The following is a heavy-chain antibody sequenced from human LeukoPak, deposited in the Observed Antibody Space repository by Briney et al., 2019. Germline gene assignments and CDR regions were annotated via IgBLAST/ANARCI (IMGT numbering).Heavy chain of an antibody. J-gene: IGHJ5*02. CDR2: INHSGST. D-gene: IGHD6-19*01. V-gene: IGHV4-34*01. CDR3: ARRGGIAVASAPRTAVAYWFDP. CDR1: GGSFSGYY. Sequence: SETLSLTCAVYGGSFSGYYWSWIRQPPGKGLEWIGEINHSGSTNYNPSLKSRVTISVDTSKNQFSLKLSSVTAADAAVYYCARRGGIAVASAPRTAVAYWFDPWGQGTLVTVSS.